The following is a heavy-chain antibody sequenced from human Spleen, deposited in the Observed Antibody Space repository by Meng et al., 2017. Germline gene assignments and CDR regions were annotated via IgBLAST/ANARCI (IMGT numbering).Heavy chain of an antibody. Sequence: QPQEPCPGLVEPAGTLSPTCAVSGGSISSSNWWRWVRQPPGKGLEWIGKIYHSGRTNYNPSLKSRVTISVDKSKNQFSLKLSSVTAADSAVYYCARGPTTMAHDFDYWGQGTLVTVSS. J-gene: IGHJ4*02. V-gene: IGHV4-4*02. CDR2: IYHSGRT. D-gene: IGHD4-11*01. CDR3: ARGPTTMAHDFDY. CDR1: GGSISSSNW.